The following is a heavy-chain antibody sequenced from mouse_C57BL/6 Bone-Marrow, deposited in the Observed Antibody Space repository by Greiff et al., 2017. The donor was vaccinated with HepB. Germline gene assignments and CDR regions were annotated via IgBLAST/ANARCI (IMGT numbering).Heavy chain of an antibody. Sequence: VQLQQSGAALVRPGTSVKVSCKASGYAFTNYLIEWVKQRPGQGLEWIGVINPGSGGTNYNATFKGKATLTADTSSSPAYMQLSSLTSEDSAVYFCARGGAQATAWFAYWGQGTLVTVSA. J-gene: IGHJ3*01. CDR3: ARGGAQATAWFAY. CDR1: GYAFTNYL. CDR2: INPGSGGT. D-gene: IGHD3-2*02. V-gene: IGHV1-54*01.